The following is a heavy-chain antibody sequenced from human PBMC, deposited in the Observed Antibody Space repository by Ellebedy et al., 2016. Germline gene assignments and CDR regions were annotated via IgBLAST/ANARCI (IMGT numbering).Heavy chain of an antibody. CDR2: ISAYNGNT. D-gene: IGHD3-16*01. CDR1: GYTFTSYG. CDR3: AGHSPGDPYYFDY. J-gene: IGHJ4*02. Sequence: ASVKVSXXASGYTFTSYGISWVRQAPGQGLEWMGWISAYNGNTNYAQKFQGRVTMTRDTSISTAYMELSRLRSDDTAVYYCAGHSPGDPYYFDYWGQGTLVTVSS. V-gene: IGHV1-18*01.